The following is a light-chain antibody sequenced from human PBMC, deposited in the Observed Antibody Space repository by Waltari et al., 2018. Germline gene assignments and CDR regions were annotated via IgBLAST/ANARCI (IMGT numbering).Light chain of an antibody. V-gene: IGKV4-1*01. CDR2: WAS. CDR3: QQYYSTPRT. J-gene: IGKJ1*01. CDR1: QSVFFRFNSKNY. Sequence: DIVMTQSLDSLAVSLGERASINCKSSQSVFFRFNSKNYLSWYQQKRGQPPRLLLYWASTREAGVTDRFSGSGSGTDFTLTISSLQAEDVAVSYCQQYYSTPRTFGQGTKVEIK.